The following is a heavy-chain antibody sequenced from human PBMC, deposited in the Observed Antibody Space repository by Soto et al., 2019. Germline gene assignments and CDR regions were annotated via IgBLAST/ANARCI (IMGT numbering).Heavy chain of an antibody. CDR3: ARGPWRSYNCFHP. CDR2: ISANSGIT. CDR1: GYLFTNYG. J-gene: IGHJ5*02. V-gene: IGHV1-18*01. Sequence: ASVKVSCKASGYLFTNYGVTWVRRAPGQGLEWMGWISANSGITYNAERFQGRVTMTTDTSTSTAYLELRNLGSYETAIYYCARGPWRSYNCFHPWREAKLVT.